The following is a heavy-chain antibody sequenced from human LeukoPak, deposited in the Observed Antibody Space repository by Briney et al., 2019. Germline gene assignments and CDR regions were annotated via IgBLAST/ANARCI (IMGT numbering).Heavy chain of an antibody. J-gene: IGHJ4*02. D-gene: IGHD2-2*01. CDR2: IKSKTDGGTT. V-gene: IGHV3-15*01. CDR3: TTEDIVVVPAATY. Sequence: GGSLRLSCAASGFTFSNAWMSLVRQAPGKGLEWVGRIKSKTDGGTTDYAAPVKGRFTISRDDSKNTLYLQMNSLKTEDTAVYYCTTEDIVVVPAATYWGQGTLVTVSS. CDR1: GFTFSNAW.